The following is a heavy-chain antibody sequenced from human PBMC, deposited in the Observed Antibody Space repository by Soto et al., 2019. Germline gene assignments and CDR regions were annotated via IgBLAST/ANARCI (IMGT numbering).Heavy chain of an antibody. CDR3: ARISSSSCTDY. J-gene: IGHJ4*02. V-gene: IGHV3-23*01. CDR1: GFTFNTYA. CDR2: ISAGGAGT. D-gene: IGHD6-13*01. Sequence: PGGSLRLSCAASGFTFNTYAMNWVRQAPGKGLEWVSAISAGGAGTYYADSVKGRFTISRDNSKNTLSLQMNSLRAEDTAIFYCARISSSSCTDYWGQGTLVTVSS.